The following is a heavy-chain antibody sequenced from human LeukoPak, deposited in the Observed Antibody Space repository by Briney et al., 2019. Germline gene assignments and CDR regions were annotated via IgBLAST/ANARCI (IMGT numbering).Heavy chain of an antibody. D-gene: IGHD5/OR15-5a*01. V-gene: IGHV3-7*01. CDR1: GFTFSSYW. CDR3: ARLRLGYYSYSMDV. CDR2: IKQEGSEK. J-gene: IGHJ6*03. Sequence: GGSLRLSCAASGFTFSSYWMSWVRQAPGKGLEWVANIKQEGSEKYYVDSVKVRFSICRDNAKNSLYLQLNTLRAEDTAVYYTARLRLGYYSYSMDVWGKGTTVTVSS.